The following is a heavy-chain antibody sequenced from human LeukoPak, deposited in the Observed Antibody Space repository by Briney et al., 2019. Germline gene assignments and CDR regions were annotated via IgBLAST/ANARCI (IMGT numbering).Heavy chain of an antibody. J-gene: IGHJ5*02. Sequence: PGASLGISCKGSGYSFTSYWISWVRQMPGKGLEWMGRIDPSDSYTNYSPSFQGHVTISADKSISTAYLQWSSLKASDTAMYYCARHVVDDYSGYWFDPWGQGTLVTVSS. CDR2: IDPSDSYT. CDR3: ARHVVDDYSGYWFDP. CDR1: GYSFTSYW. D-gene: IGHD5-12*01. V-gene: IGHV5-10-1*01.